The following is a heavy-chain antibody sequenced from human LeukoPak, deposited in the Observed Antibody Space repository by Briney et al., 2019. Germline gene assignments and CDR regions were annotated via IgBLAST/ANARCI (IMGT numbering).Heavy chain of an antibody. J-gene: IGHJ4*02. D-gene: IGHD6-19*01. V-gene: IGHV1-69*04. CDR2: IIPILGIA. CDR3: ARDPSSGWYDY. CDR1: GGTFSSYT. Sequence: ASVKVSCKASGGTFSSYTISWVRQAPGQGLERMGRIIPILGIANYAQNFQGRVTITADKSTSTAYMELSSLRSEDTAVYYCARDPSSGWYDYWGQGTLVTVSS.